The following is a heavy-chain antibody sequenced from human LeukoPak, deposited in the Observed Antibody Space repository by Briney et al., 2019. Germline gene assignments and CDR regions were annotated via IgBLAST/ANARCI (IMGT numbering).Heavy chain of an antibody. D-gene: IGHD2-2*02. V-gene: IGHV4-34*01. CDR3: ARTVRRVVVLAAILGYNWFDP. J-gene: IGHJ5*02. CDR1: GGSFSGYY. Sequence: PSETLSLTCAVYGGSFSGYYWSWIRQPPGKGLEWIGEINHSGSTNYNPSLKSRVTISVDTSKNQFSLKLSSVTAADTAVYYCARTVRRVVVLAAILGYNWFDPWGQGTLVTVSS. CDR2: INHSGST.